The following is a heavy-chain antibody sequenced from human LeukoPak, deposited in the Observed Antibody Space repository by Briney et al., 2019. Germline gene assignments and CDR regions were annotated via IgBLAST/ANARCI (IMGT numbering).Heavy chain of an antibody. J-gene: IGHJ4*02. Sequence: GGSLRLSCAASGFTFSSYGMSWVRQAPGKGLEWVSGISGSGGTTYYADSVKGRFTISRDNSKNTLYLQVNSPRAEDTAVYYCAKEDVYSSGPFDYWGQGTLVTVSS. CDR3: AKEDVYSSGPFDY. CDR1: GFTFSSYG. V-gene: IGHV3-23*01. CDR2: ISGSGGTT. D-gene: IGHD5-18*01.